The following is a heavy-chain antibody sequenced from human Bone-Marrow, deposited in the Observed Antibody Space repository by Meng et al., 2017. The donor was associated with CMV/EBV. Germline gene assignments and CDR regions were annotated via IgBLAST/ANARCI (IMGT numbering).Heavy chain of an antibody. CDR1: GGSISSYY. CDR3: AREKRAGYCSSTSCYTRGFDSIDY. CDR2: IYTSGST. J-gene: IGHJ4*02. Sequence: SETLSLTCTVSGGSISSYYGSWIRQPAGKGLEWIGRIYTSGSTNYNPSLKSRVTISVDTSKNQFSLKLSSVTAADTAVYYCAREKRAGYCSSTSCYTRGFDSIDYWVQGTLVTVSS. D-gene: IGHD2-2*02. V-gene: IGHV4-4*07.